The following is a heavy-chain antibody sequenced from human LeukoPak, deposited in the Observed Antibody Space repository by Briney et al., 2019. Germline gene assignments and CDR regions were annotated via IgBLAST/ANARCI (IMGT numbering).Heavy chain of an antibody. Sequence: GGSLRLSCAASGFTFSSYSMDWVRQAPGKGLEWVSYISSRSSSIYYADSVKGRFTLSRDNAKNSLYLQMNSLRDEDTAVYYCARGDYGDRDLDYWGQGTLVTVSS. V-gene: IGHV3-48*02. CDR1: GFTFSSYS. D-gene: IGHD4-17*01. CDR2: ISSRSSSI. CDR3: ARGDYGDRDLDY. J-gene: IGHJ4*02.